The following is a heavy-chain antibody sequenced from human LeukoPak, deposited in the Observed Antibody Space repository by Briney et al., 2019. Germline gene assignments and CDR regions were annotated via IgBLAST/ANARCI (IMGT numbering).Heavy chain of an antibody. J-gene: IGHJ4*02. V-gene: IGHV4-39*01. Sequence: PSETLSLTCTVSGGSISSSSYYWGWIRQPPGKGLEWIGSIYYSGSTYYNPSLKSRVTISVDTSKNQFSLKLSSVTAADTAVYYCARRRVGADDDALFIDYWGQGTLVTVSS. CDR3: ARRRVGADDDALFIDY. CDR2: IYYSGST. D-gene: IGHD1-26*01. CDR1: GGSISSSSYY.